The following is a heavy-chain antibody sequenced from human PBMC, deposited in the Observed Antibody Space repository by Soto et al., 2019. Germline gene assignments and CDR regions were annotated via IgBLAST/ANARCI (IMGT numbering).Heavy chain of an antibody. CDR3: ATSYGSGYRAFDF. V-gene: IGHV1-69*04. Sequence: QVQLVQSGAEVKRPGSSVKVSCKASGDTFNFYSINWVRQAPGLGLEWMGRVNPILGMSNCAQRFQGRVTMTADKSTSTAYMELSGLRSEDTAIYYCATSYGSGYRAFDFWGQGALVTVSS. CDR1: GDTFNFYS. J-gene: IGHJ4*02. CDR2: VNPILGMS. D-gene: IGHD3-10*01.